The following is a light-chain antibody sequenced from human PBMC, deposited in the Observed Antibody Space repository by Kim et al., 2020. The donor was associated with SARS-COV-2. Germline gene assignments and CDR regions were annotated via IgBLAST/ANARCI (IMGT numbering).Light chain of an antibody. CDR1: SSNIGNNY. Sequence: GQWVTISCTGTSSNIGNNYYVWCQQLPGTAPHLLISDDVNRPSAIPDHFSGASSCTTATLGIIALQPGDDADYHFGSWYTRLTARVFGGGTQLTVL. CDR2: DDV. J-gene: IGLJ2*01. CDR3: GSWYTRLTARV. V-gene: IGLV1-51*01.